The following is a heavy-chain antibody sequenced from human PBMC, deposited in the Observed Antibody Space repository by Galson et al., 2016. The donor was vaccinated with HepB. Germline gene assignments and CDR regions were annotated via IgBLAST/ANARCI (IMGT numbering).Heavy chain of an antibody. V-gene: IGHV1-3*01. CDR1: GYTFTSYV. J-gene: IGHJ6*02. CDR3: ARDPPRYCSGGSCNYYYDMDV. Sequence: SGYTFTSYVVHWVRQAPGQRLEWMGWIDAGNGNTKYSQKFQGRVTITRDTSATTAYMELSSLKSEDTAVYYCARDPPRYCSGGSCNYYYDMDVWGQGTSVTVSS. D-gene: IGHD2-15*01. CDR2: IDAGNGNT.